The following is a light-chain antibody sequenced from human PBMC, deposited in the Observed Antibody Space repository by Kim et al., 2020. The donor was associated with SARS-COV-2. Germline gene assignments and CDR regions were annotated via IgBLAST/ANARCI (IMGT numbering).Light chain of an antibody. CDR3: QQRSNWPIT. CDR1: QSVSSY. V-gene: IGKV3-11*01. CDR2: DAS. Sequence: EIVLTQSPATLSLSPGERATVSCRASQSVSSYLAWYQQKPGQAPRLLIYDASNRATGIPARFSGSGSGTDFTLTISSLEPEDFAVYYCQQRSNWPITIGQGKRLEIK. J-gene: IGKJ5*01.